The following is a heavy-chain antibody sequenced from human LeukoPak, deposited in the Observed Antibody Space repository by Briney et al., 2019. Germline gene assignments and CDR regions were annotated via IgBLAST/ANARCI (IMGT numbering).Heavy chain of an antibody. V-gene: IGHV4-34*01. D-gene: IGHD3-3*01. CDR2: INHSGST. J-gene: IGHJ4*02. CDR1: GYSISSGYY. Sequence: SETLSLTCAVSGYSISSGYYWSWIRQPPGKGLEWIGEINHSGSTNYNPSLKSRVTISVDTSKNQFSLKLSSVTAADTAVYYCARGFDFWSGYNFDYWGQGTLVTVSS. CDR3: ARGFDFWSGYNFDY.